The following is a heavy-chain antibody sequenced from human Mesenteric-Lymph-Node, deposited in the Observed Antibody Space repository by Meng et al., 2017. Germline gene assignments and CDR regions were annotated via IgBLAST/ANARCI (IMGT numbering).Heavy chain of an antibody. CDR3: AKPPLGLSFFDS. D-gene: IGHD7-27*01. J-gene: IGHJ4*02. Sequence: GGSLRLSCAASGFTFSSYEMNWVRQAPGKGLEWVSGTSGNGGSAYYADSVKGRFTISKDNSKNTLYLQMNSLRAQDTAVYFCAKPPLGLSFFDSWGQGTLVTVSS. CDR2: TSGNGGSA. V-gene: IGHV3-23*01. CDR1: GFTFSSYE.